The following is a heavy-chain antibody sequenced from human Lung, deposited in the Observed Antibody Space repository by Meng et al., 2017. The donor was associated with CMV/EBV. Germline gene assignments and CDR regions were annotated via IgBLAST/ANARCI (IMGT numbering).Heavy chain of an antibody. V-gene: IGHV1-18*01. CDR1: GYTFTNYG. D-gene: IGHD3-22*01. CDR2: ISAYNGNT. J-gene: IGHJ4*03. Sequence: QAQLVQSGGGVKKPGASVKVSCKASGYTFTNYGITWVRQAPGQGLEWMGWISAYNGNTNYAQKLQGRVTMTTDTSTSTAYMELRSLRSDDTAVYYCAREMPMTCYFDQWGQGTLVTVSS. CDR3: AREMPMTCYFDQ.